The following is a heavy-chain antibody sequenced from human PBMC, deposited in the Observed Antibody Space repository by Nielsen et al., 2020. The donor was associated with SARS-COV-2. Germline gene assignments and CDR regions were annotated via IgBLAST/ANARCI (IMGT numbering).Heavy chain of an antibody. V-gene: IGHV3-48*03. D-gene: IGHD6-19*01. CDR3: ARELGASKQWLVLGWFDP. J-gene: IGHJ5*02. CDR2: ISSSGSTI. Sequence: GGSLRLSCAASGFTFSSYEMNWVRQAPGKGLEWVSYISSSGSTIYYADSVKGRFTISRDNAKNSLYLQMNSLRAEDTAVYYCARELGASKQWLVLGWFDPWGQGTLVTVSS. CDR1: GFTFSSYE.